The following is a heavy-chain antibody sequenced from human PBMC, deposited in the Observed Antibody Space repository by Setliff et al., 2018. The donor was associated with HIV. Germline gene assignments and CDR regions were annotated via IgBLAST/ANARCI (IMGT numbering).Heavy chain of an antibody. CDR2: IYTSGST. V-gene: IGHV4-61*09. D-gene: IGHD3-22*01. J-gene: IGHJ4*02. CDR1: GGSISSGSYY. CDR3: ARFCDSSGYYKGFVDYFDY. Sequence: PSETLSLTCTVSGGSISSGSYYWSWIRQPAGKGLEWIGHIYTSGSTNYNPSLKSRVTISVDTSKNQFSLKLSSVTAADTAVYYCARFCDSSGYYKGFVDYFDYWGQGTLVTVSS.